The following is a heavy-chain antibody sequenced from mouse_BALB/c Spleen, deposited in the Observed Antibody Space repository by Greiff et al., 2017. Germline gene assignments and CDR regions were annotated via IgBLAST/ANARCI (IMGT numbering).Heavy chain of an antibody. V-gene: IGHV10-1*02. D-gene: IGHD2-1*01. J-gene: IGHJ3*01. CDR1: GFTFNTYA. CDR2: IRSKSNNYAT. CDR3: VRHKDYGNLFAY. Sequence: EVHLVESGGGLVQPKGSLKLSCAASGFTFNTYAMNWVRQAPGKGLEWVARIRSKSNNYATYYADSVKDRFTISRDDSQSMLYLQMNNLKTEDTAMYYCVRHKDYGNLFAYWGQGTLVTVSA.